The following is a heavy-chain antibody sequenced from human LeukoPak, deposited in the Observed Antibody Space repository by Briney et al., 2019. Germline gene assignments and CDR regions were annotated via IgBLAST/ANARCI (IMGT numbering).Heavy chain of an antibody. CDR3: ARGPAYLYDSSAIN. Sequence: GGSLRLSCAASGVTFSSYSMNWVRQAPGKGLEWVSSSSSSSSYIYYADSLKGRFPISRDNAQNSRYLQMNSLRAEDTAVYYCARGPAYLYDSSAINCGQGSLVTASS. CDR1: GVTFSSYS. CDR2: SSSSSSYI. J-gene: IGHJ4*02. V-gene: IGHV3-21*01. D-gene: IGHD3-22*01.